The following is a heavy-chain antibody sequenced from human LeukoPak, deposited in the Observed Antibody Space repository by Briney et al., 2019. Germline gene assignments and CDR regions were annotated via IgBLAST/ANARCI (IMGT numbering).Heavy chain of an antibody. J-gene: IGHJ4*02. D-gene: IGHD3-10*01. Sequence: GASVKVSCKVSGYSFTSNYIHWVRQAPGQGLEWMGMIYPRDGSTSYAQRIQDRVTVTRDTSTSTVHMELSGLRSEDTAVYYCATARSGDRPFDYWGQGTLVTVSS. CDR2: IYPRDGST. CDR3: ATARSGDRPFDY. V-gene: IGHV1-46*01. CDR1: GYSFTSNY.